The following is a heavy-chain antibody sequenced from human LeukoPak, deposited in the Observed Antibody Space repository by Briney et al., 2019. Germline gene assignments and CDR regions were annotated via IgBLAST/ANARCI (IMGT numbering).Heavy chain of an antibody. Sequence: GGSLRLSCAASGFTFSSYWMSWVRQVPGKGLVWVSRINSDGSSTSYADSVKGRFTISRDNAKNTLYLQMNSLRAEDTAVYYCARGGDGYWEGTDYWGQGTLVTVSS. V-gene: IGHV3-74*01. CDR2: INSDGSST. CDR1: GFTFSSYW. CDR3: ARGGDGYWEGTDY. J-gene: IGHJ4*02. D-gene: IGHD5-24*01.